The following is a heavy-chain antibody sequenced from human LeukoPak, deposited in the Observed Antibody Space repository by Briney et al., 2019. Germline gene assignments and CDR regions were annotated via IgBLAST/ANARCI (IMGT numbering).Heavy chain of an antibody. Sequence: PSETLSLTCTVSGGSISDNYWSWIRQPPGKGLEWIGEINHSGSTNYNPSLKSRVTISVDTSKNQFSLKLSSVTAADTAVYYCARGRTPRYWGQGTLATVSS. V-gene: IGHV4-34*01. CDR1: GGSISDNY. D-gene: IGHD1-14*01. CDR2: INHSGST. CDR3: ARGRTPRY. J-gene: IGHJ4*02.